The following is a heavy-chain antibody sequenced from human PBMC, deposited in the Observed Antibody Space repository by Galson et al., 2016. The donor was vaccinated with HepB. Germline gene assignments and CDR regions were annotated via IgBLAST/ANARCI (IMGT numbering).Heavy chain of an antibody. Sequence: SVKVSCKASGFILSNCALQWVRQARGQRLEWIGQIVVGSGDANYAHSFRDRVTITRDLPMDSAYMELRGLRSEDTALYYCAADTGYTSSWPPGHNYYGMDVWGQGTTVTVSS. CDR2: IVVGSGDA. CDR1: GFILSNCA. CDR3: AADTGYTSSWPPGHNYYGMDV. D-gene: IGHD6-13*01. J-gene: IGHJ6*02. V-gene: IGHV1-58*01.